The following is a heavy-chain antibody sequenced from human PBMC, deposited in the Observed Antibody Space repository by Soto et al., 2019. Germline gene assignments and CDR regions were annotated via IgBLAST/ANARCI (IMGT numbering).Heavy chain of an antibody. Sequence: SQTLSLTCAISGDSVSTNSATWDWIRQSPSRGLEWLGRTYYRSKWYNDYAVSVKSRITINPDTSKNQFSLQLNSVTPEDTAVYYCARDSYSSSWNFDYWGQGTLVTVSS. V-gene: IGHV6-1*01. D-gene: IGHD6-13*01. CDR1: GDSVSTNSAT. CDR2: TYYRSKWYN. CDR3: ARDSYSSSWNFDY. J-gene: IGHJ4*02.